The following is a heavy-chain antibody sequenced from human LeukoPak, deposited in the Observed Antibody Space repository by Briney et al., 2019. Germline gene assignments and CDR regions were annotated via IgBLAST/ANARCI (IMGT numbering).Heavy chain of an antibody. V-gene: IGHV6-1*01. D-gene: IGHD6-13*01. CDR2: TYYRSQWYN. J-gene: IGHJ4*02. Sequence: SQTPSLTCAMSGDDVSTNKATWDWIRQSPSRGLEWLGRTYYRSQWYNDYAVSVKSRITITPDTSTNHFSLHLNPVTPDDTAGYYCVRLVGNSWLDYCGQGTLVTVSS. CDR3: VRLVGNSWLDY. CDR1: GDDVSTNKAT.